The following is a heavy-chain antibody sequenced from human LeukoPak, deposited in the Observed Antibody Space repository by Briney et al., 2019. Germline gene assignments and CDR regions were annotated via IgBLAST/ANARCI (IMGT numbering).Heavy chain of an antibody. J-gene: IGHJ4*02. Sequence: GGSLRLSCAASGFTFSSYGMNWVRQAPGKGLQWVASIKQDGSEKYCVDSVKGRFTISRDNAKNSPYLQMNSLRAEDTAVYYCARQAYSSDSWGQGTLVTVSS. CDR3: ARQAYSSDS. D-gene: IGHD2-21*01. V-gene: IGHV3-7*01. CDR2: IKQDGSEK. CDR1: GFTFSSYG.